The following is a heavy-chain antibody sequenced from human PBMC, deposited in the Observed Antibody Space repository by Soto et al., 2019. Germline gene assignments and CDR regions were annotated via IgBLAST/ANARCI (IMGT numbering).Heavy chain of an antibody. CDR3: ARGLAHCGGDCYTYYFDY. V-gene: IGHV1-8*02. CDR2: MNPNSGNT. J-gene: IGHJ4*02. CDR1: GGTFSSYA. D-gene: IGHD2-21*02. Sequence: GASVKVSCKASGGTFSSYAISWVRQATGQGLEWMGWMNPNSGNTGYAQKFQGRVTMTRNTSISTAYMELSSLRSEDTAVYYCARGLAHCGGDCYTYYFDYWGQGTLVTVSS.